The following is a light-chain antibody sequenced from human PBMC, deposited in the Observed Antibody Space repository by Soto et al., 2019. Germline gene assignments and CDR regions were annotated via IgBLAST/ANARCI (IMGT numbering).Light chain of an antibody. CDR1: QSVSSY. V-gene: IGKV3-20*01. Sequence: EIVLTLSPATRSLSPMEIATLSFMASQSVSSYLAWYQQKPGQAPRLLIYDASNRATGIPARFSGSGSGTDFTLTISRLEPEDFAVYYCQQYGSSPLTFGGGTKVDIK. CDR2: DAS. CDR3: QQYGSSPLT. J-gene: IGKJ4*01.